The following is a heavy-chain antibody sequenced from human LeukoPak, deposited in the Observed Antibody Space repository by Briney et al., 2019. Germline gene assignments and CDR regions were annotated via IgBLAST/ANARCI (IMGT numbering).Heavy chain of an antibody. CDR3: ARESEFDY. V-gene: IGHV4-38-2*02. J-gene: IGHJ4*02. CDR1: GYSISSGYY. Sequence: SETLSLTCAVSGYSISSGYYWGWIRQPPGKGLEWIGSIYHSGSTYYNPSLKSRVTISVDTSKNQFSLKLNSVTAADTAVYYCARESEFDYWGQGTLVTVSS. CDR2: IYHSGST.